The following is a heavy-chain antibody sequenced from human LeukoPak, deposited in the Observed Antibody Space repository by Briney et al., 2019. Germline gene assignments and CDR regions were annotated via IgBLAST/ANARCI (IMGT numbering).Heavy chain of an antibody. J-gene: IGHJ6*03. Sequence: GGSLRLSCAASGFAFSSYAMSWVRQAPGKGLEWVSGLSASGGITYYADSVKGRLTISRDNSKNNLYLQMNSLRAEDTAVYYCAKTSGATPYYYYMDVWGKGDTVTVSS. CDR2: LSASGGIT. D-gene: IGHD3-10*01. V-gene: IGHV3-23*01. CDR3: AKTSGATPYYYYMDV. CDR1: GFAFSSYA.